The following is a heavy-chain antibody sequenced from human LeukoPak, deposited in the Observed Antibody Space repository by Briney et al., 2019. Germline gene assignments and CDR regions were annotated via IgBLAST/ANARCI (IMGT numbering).Heavy chain of an antibody. CDR2: IYYSGST. J-gene: IGHJ4*02. CDR3: ATCGGDCPYFDY. Sequence: SDTLSLTCAVSGYSISSSNWWGWIRQPPGKGLEWIGYIYYSGSTYYNPSLKSRVTISVDTSKNQFSLKLSSVTAADTAVYYCATCGGDCPYFDYWGQGTLVTVSS. V-gene: IGHV4-28*01. CDR1: GYSISSSNW. D-gene: IGHD2-21*02.